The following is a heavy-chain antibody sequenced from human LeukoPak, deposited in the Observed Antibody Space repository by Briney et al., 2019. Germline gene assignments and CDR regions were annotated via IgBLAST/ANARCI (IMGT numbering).Heavy chain of an antibody. V-gene: IGHV4-39*01. CDR1: GGSISSSSYY. CDR3: ARGGYYTRVGFDY. CDR2: IYYSGST. D-gene: IGHD3-3*01. J-gene: IGHJ4*02. Sequence: SETLSFTCTVSGGSISSSSYYWGWIRQPPGKGLEWIGSIYYSGSTYYNPSLKSRVTISVDTSKNQFSLKLSSVTAADTAVYYCARGGYYTRVGFDYWGQGTLVTVSS.